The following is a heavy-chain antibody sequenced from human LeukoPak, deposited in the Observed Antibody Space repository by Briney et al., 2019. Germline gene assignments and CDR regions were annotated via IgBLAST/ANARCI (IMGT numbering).Heavy chain of an antibody. D-gene: IGHD6-6*01. CDR2: IYTSGST. CDR3: ASTQYSSSSRVYYYYMDV. Sequence: NPSETLSLTCTVSGGSISSYYWSWIRQPPGKGLEWIGYIYTSGSTNYNPSLKSRVTISVDTSKNQFSLKLSSVTAADTAVYYCASTQYSSSSRVYYYYMDVWGKGTTVTVSS. CDR1: GGSISSYY. V-gene: IGHV4-4*09. J-gene: IGHJ6*03.